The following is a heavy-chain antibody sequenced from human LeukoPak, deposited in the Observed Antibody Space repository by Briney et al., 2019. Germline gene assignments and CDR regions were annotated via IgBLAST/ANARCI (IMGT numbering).Heavy chain of an antibody. J-gene: IGHJ4*02. CDR3: ARSAWFGELSEYYFDY. V-gene: IGHV3-7*01. Sequence: GGSLRLSCAASGFTFSSYGMHWVRQAPGKGLEWVANIKQDGSEKYYVDSVKGRFTISRDNAKNSLYLQMNSLRVEDTAVYYCARSAWFGELSEYYFDYWGQGTLVTVSS. CDR2: IKQDGSEK. D-gene: IGHD3-10*01. CDR1: GFTFSSYG.